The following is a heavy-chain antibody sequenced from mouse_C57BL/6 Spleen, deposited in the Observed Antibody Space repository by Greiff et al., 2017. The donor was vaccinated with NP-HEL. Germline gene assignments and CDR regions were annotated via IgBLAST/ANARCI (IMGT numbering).Heavy chain of an antibody. CDR3: AKGFYYYGSSPYFDY. Sequence: EVQRVESGGGLVKPGGSLKLSCAASGFTFSDYGMHWVRQAPEKGLEWVAYISSGSSTIYYADTVKGRFTISRDNAKNTLFLQMTSLRSEDTAMYYCAKGFYYYGSSPYFDYWGQGTTLTVSS. J-gene: IGHJ2*01. D-gene: IGHD1-1*01. CDR2: ISSGSSTI. CDR1: GFTFSDYG. V-gene: IGHV5-17*01.